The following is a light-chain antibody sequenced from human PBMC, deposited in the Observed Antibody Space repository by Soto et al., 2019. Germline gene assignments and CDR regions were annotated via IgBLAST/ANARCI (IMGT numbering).Light chain of an antibody. Sequence: EIVLTQSPGTLSLSPGERATLSCRASQSVSGRYLAWYQQKPGQAPRLLIYGASSRATGIPDRFSGSGSGTDSTLTISRLEPEDSAVFYCQQYSRSPGTFGQGTKLEIK. CDR2: GAS. V-gene: IGKV3-20*01. CDR3: QQYSRSPGT. J-gene: IGKJ2*01. CDR1: QSVSGRY.